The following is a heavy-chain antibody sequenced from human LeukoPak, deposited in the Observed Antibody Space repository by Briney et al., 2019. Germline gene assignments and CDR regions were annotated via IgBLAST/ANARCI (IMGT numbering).Heavy chain of an antibody. CDR3: ARSPWGAVAGRYYYYYMDV. V-gene: IGHV4-59*01. CDR2: IYYSGST. CDR1: GGSISSYY. J-gene: IGHJ6*03. Sequence: PSETLSLTCTVSGGSISSYYWSWIRQPPGKGLEWIGYIYYSGSTNYNPSLKSRVTISVDTSKNQFSLKLSSVTAADTAVYYCARSPWGAVAGRYYYYYMDVWGKGTTVTISS. D-gene: IGHD6-19*01.